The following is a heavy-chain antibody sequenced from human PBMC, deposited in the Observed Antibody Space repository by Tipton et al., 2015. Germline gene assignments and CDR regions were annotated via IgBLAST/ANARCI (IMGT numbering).Heavy chain of an antibody. D-gene: IGHD3-3*01. J-gene: IGHJ5*02. CDR3: ARGGYDFWSGSKTYNWFDP. CDR2: IFHSGST. V-gene: IGHV4-61*08. Sequence: TLSLTCTVSGGSINSGDYYWSWIRQPPGKGLEWIGYIFHSGSTSYNPSLRSRVFISIDTSKNQFSLKLNSVTAADTAVYYCARGGYDFWSGSKTYNWFDPWGQGTLVTVSS. CDR1: GGSINSGDYY.